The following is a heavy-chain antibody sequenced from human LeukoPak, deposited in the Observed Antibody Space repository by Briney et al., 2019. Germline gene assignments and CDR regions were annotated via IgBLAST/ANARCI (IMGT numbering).Heavy chain of an antibody. CDR2: VDPEDGET. CDR1: GYTFTSYG. CDR3: ARGPGRRFGAEYFQH. V-gene: IGHV1-69-2*01. J-gene: IGHJ1*01. D-gene: IGHD3-3*01. Sequence: GASVKVSCKASGYTFTSYGISWVRQAPGQGLEWMGLVDPEDGETIYAEKFQGRVTITADTSTDTAYMELSSLRSEDTAVYYCARGPGRRFGAEYFQHWGQGTLVTVSS.